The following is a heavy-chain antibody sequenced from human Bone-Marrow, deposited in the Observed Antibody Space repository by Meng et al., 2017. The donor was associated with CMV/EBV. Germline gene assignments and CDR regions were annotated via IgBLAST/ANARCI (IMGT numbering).Heavy chain of an antibody. Sequence: GESLKISCAASGFTFSSYGMHWVRQAPGKGLEWVAFIRYDGSNKYYADSVKGRFTISRDNSKNTLYLKMNSLRAEDTAVYYCAKDSSGYYGCTDYWGQGTLVTVSS. J-gene: IGHJ4*02. CDR1: GFTFSSYG. D-gene: IGHD3-22*01. V-gene: IGHV3-30*02. CDR3: AKDSSGYYGCTDY. CDR2: IRYDGSNK.